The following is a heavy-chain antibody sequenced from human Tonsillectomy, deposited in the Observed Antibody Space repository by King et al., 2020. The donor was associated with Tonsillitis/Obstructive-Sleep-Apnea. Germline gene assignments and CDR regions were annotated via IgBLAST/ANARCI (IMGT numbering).Heavy chain of an antibody. CDR1: GYTLTELS. D-gene: IGHD1-26*01. V-gene: IGHV1-24*01. CDR2: FDPEDGET. J-gene: IGHJ3*02. Sequence: QLVQSGAEVKKPGASVKVSCKVSGYTLTELSMHWVRQAPGKGLEWMGGFDPEDGETIYAQKFQGRVTMTEDTSTDTAYMELSSLRSEDTAVFYCATQIVQSVTYFPHHDAFDIWGQGTMVTVSS. CDR3: ATQIVQSVTYFPHHDAFDI.